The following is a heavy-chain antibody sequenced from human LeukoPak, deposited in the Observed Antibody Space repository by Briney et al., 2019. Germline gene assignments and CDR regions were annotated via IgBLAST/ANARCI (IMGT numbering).Heavy chain of an antibody. CDR2: IYPGDSDT. J-gene: IGHJ4*02. CDR1: GYSFTNYW. CDR3: ARLEYSSSPVDY. Sequence: GESLKISCKGSGYSFTNYWIGWVRQMPGKGLEWMGIIYPGDSDTRYSPSFQGQVTISADKSISTAYLHWSSLQASDTAIYYCARLEYSSSPVDYWGQGTLVTVSS. D-gene: IGHD3-22*01. V-gene: IGHV5-51*01.